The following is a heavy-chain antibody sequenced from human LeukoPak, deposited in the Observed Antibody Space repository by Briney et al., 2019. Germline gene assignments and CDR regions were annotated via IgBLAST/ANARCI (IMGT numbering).Heavy chain of an antibody. J-gene: IGHJ5*02. V-gene: IGHV4-38-2*02. CDR3: ARGGEYSSSWYVSRWNWFDP. CDR2: IYHSGST. Sequence: SETLSLTCTVSGYSISSGYYWGWIRQPPGKGLKWIGSIYHSGSTYYNPSLKSRVTISVDTSKNQFSLKLSSVTAADTAVYYCARGGEYSSSWYVSRWNWFDPWGQGTLVTVSS. CDR1: GYSISSGYY. D-gene: IGHD6-13*01.